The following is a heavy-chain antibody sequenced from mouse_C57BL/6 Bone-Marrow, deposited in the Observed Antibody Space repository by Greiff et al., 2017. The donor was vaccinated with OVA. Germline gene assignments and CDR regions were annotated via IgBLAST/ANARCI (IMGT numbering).Heavy chain of an antibody. J-gene: IGHJ4*01. D-gene: IGHD1-1*01. Sequence: EVQLVESGGGLVKPGGSLKLSCAASGFTFSSYAMPWVRQTPEKRLEWVATISDGGSYTYYPDNVKGRSTIPRDNAKNNLYLQMSHLKSEDTAMYYCARDQGTVVAPGAMDYWGQGTSVTVSS. CDR3: ARDQGTVVAPGAMDY. V-gene: IGHV5-4*01. CDR1: GFTFSSYA. CDR2: ISDGGSYT.